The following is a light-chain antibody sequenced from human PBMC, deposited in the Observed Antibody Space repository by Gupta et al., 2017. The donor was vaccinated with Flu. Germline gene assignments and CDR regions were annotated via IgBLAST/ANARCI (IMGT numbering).Light chain of an antibody. J-gene: IGLJ3*02. CDR3: GTWDNSLNFARV. CDR2: ENN. CDR1: TSNIGANY. V-gene: IGLV1-51*02. Sequence: QSVLTQPPSVSAAPGQKVTIFCSGGTSNIGANYVSWYQQLPGTAPRLLIYENNKRPSGIPDRFSGSKSGTSATLGITELQTGDEADYYCGTWDNSLNFARVFGGGTTLTVL.